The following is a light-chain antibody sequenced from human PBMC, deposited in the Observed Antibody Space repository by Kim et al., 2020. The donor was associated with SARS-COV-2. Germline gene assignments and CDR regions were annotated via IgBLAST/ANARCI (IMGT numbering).Light chain of an antibody. CDR1: QSISGY. CDR2: DVS. CDR3: QHHSSWPLT. J-gene: IGKJ4*01. V-gene: IGKV3-11*01. Sequence: LSPGERATLSCWASQSISGYLAWFQQKPGQAPRLLIYDVSNRATGIPARFSGGGSGTDFTLTISSLEPEDVALYFCQHHSSWPLTFGGGTKVDIK.